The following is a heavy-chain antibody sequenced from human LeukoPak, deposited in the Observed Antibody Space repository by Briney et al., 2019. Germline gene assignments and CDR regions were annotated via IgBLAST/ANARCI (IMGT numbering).Heavy chain of an antibody. CDR1: GGSTTRFY. CDR2: ISYSGGT. J-gene: IGHJ4*02. CDR3: ARVQVPTVISGVVTNVAHVNRGTFDS. D-gene: IGHD3-3*01. Sequence: SETLSLTCTVSGGSTTRFYGSCVRQPPGKGLEWIGYISYSGGTNYSPSLKSRVTISVDPSKNQFSLKLSSVTAADTAVHYCARVQVPTVISGVVTNVAHVNRGTFDSWGQGSLVSVSS. V-gene: IGHV4-59*01.